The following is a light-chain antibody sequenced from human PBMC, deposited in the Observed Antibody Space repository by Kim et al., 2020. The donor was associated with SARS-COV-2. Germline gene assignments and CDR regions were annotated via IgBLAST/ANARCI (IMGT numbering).Light chain of an antibody. CDR3: CSYAGTFTWV. CDR1: SSSVGDYDL. J-gene: IGLJ3*02. V-gene: IGLV2-11*03. Sequence: GQSGTISCTGTSSSVGDYDLVSWYQQHPGKAPKLLLYDVNMRPSGVPERFSGSKSGYTASLTIYGLQAEDEADYYCCSYAGTFTWVFGGGTQLTVL. CDR2: DVN.